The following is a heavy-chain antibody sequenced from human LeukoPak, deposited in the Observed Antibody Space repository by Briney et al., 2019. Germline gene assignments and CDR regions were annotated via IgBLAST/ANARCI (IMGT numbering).Heavy chain of an antibody. J-gene: IGHJ4*02. CDR1: GGSISSYY. CDR3: ARGTKTGYTGYDWNY. V-gene: IGHV4-59*01. CDR2: IYDIWST. Sequence: SETLSLTCTVSGGSISSYYWSWIRQPPGKGLEWIGYIYDIWSTSYNPSLKSRVTIQVDTSSNQLSLMLTSVTAADTAVYYCARGTKTGYTGYDWNYWGQGSLVSVSS. D-gene: IGHD5-12*01.